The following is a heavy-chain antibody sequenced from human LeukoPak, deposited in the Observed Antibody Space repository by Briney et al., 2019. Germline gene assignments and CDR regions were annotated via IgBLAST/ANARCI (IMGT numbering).Heavy chain of an antibody. J-gene: IGHJ4*02. CDR3: ARRNYPYYFDY. V-gene: IGHV4-39*01. D-gene: IGHD1-7*01. CDR2: ISDTGTT. Sequence: SETLSLTCTVSGGSINSRNNYWGSVRQPPGRGLEWNAIISDTGTTYYSPSLKSRLTLSVDTSKNQFSLPLSSVTAADTAVYYCARRNYPYYFDYWGQGTLVTVSS. CDR1: GGSINSRNNY.